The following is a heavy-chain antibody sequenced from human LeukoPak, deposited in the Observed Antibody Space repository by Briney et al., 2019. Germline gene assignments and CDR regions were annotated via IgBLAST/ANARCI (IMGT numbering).Heavy chain of an antibody. CDR1: GYSISSGYY. CDR2: IYHSGST. CDR3: AGFKPAIDH. V-gene: IGHV4-38-2*02. J-gene: IGHJ5*02. Sequence: EPSETLSLICTVSGYSISSGYYWGWIRQPPGKGLEWIGSIYHSGSTYYNPSLKSRVTISVDTSKNQFSLKLSSVAAADTAVYYCAGFKPAIDHWGQGTLVTVSS.